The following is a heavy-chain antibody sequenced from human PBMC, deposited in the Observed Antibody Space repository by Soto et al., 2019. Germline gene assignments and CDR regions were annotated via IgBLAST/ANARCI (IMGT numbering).Heavy chain of an antibody. J-gene: IGHJ5*02. V-gene: IGHV1-2*02. CDR1: GFSFTGYY. D-gene: IGHD6-6*01. CDR3: AKDLTRQLAYWLDP. CDR2: INAHSGGT. Sequence: ASVKVSCKASGFSFTGYYIHWLRQAPGQGLEWVGLINAHSGGTEYAQKFQGRVTLTRDTGISTAYMTLSSLRSDDTAIYYCAKDLTRQLAYWLDPWGQGTQVTVSS.